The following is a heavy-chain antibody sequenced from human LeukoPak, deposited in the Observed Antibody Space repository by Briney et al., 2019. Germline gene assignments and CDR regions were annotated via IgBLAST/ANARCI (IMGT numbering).Heavy chain of an antibody. CDR1: GYTFTSYY. D-gene: IGHD6-19*01. V-gene: IGHV1-46*01. Sequence: ASVKVSCKASGYTFTSYYMHWVRQAPGQGLEWMGIINPSGGSTSYAQKFQGRVTMTRDMSTSTVYMELSSLRSEDTAVYYCARGSLSSRGEDDNWFDPWAREPWSPSPQ. CDR3: ARGSLSSRGEDDNWFDP. CDR2: INPSGGST. J-gene: IGHJ5*02.